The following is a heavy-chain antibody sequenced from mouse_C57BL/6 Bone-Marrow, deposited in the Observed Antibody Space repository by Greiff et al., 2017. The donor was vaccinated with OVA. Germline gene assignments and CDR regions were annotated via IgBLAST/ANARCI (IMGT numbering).Heavy chain of an antibody. Sequence: EVQLQQSGAELVRPGASVKLSCTASGFNIKDDYMHWVKQRPEQGLEWIGWIDPENGDTEYASKFPGKAPFTADTSSNTAYLQLSSLTSEDTAVYYCTTPFHWGQGTTLTVSA. J-gene: IGHJ2*01. V-gene: IGHV14-4*01. CDR2: IDPENGDT. CDR3: TTPFH. CDR1: GFNIKDDY.